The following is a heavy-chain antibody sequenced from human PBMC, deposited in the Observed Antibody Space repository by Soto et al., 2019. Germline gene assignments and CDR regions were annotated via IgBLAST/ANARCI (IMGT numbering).Heavy chain of an antibody. D-gene: IGHD6-13*01. Sequence: GASVKVSCKASGYTFTGYYMHWVRQAPGQGLEWMGWINPNSGGTNYAQKFQGRVTMTRDTSISTAYMELSRLRSDDTAVYYCARVVQQLVRGWFDPWGQGTLVTVSS. CDR2: INPNSGGT. CDR1: GYTFTGYY. J-gene: IGHJ5*02. V-gene: IGHV1-2*02. CDR3: ARVVQQLVRGWFDP.